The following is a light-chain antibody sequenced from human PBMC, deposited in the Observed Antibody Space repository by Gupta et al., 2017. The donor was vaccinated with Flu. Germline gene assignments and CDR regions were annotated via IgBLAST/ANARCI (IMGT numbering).Light chain of an antibody. CDR2: AAF. CDR1: QVISSY. CDR3: QQLNSYPPII. Sequence: DIQLTQSPSFLSASVGDRVTITCRASQVISSYLVWYQQKPGKAPKLLIYAAFTLQSGVPSRFSGRGSGTEFTLTISSLQPEDFATYYCQQLNSYPPIIFGQGTRLEI. J-gene: IGKJ5*01. V-gene: IGKV1-9*01.